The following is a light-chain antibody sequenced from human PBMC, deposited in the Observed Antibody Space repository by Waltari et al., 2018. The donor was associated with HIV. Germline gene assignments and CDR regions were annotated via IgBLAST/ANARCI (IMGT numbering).Light chain of an antibody. Sequence: QSALTQPRSVSGSPGQSVTTPCTGTSSAVGGYNYVSCDHQHPGKATKLMIFDVTKRPSGVPDRFSGSKSGNTASLTISGLQAEDEADYYCCSYASSYTGVFGTGTKVTVL. CDR2: DVT. CDR3: CSYASSYTGV. CDR1: SSAVGGYNY. J-gene: IGLJ1*01. V-gene: IGLV2-11*01.